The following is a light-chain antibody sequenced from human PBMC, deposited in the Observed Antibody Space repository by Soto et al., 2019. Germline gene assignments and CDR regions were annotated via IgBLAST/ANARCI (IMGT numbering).Light chain of an antibody. J-gene: IGLJ1*01. CDR2: DVS. CDR1: SSDVGGYNY. V-gene: IGLV2-14*01. CDR3: SSYTSSSTYV. Sequence: QSALTQPASVCGSPGQSITISCTGTSSDVGGYNYVSWYQQHPGKAPKLMIYDVSNRPSGVSNRFSGSKSGNTASLTISGLQAEDEADYYCSSYTSSSTYVFGNGTKVTVL.